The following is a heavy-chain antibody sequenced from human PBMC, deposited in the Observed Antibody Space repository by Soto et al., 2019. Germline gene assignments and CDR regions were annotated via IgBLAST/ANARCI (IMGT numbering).Heavy chain of an antibody. CDR2: TYYRSNWYT. Sequence: SQTLSLTCAISWDSVSTNSATCDWIRQSPSRGLEWLGRTYYRSNWYTDYAVSVKGRITISPDTSNNQLSLQLNSVTPDDTAVYYCARLIGNSWLDSWGQGTLVTV. J-gene: IGHJ5*01. D-gene: IGHD2-8*01. CDR1: WDSVSTNSAT. CDR3: ARLIGNSWLDS. V-gene: IGHV6-1*01.